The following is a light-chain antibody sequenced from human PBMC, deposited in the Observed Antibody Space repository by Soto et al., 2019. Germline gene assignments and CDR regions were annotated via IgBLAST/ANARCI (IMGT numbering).Light chain of an antibody. J-gene: IGKJ2*01. Sequence: DIVMTQSPLSLPVTPGEPASISCRSSQSLLHSNGYNYLDWYLQKPGQSPQLLIYLGSNRASGVPDRFSASGSGTDFTLRISRVEGEDVGVYYCMQTLQTPYTFGQGTKLEIK. CDR1: QSLLHSNGYNY. CDR2: LGS. V-gene: IGKV2-28*01. CDR3: MQTLQTPYT.